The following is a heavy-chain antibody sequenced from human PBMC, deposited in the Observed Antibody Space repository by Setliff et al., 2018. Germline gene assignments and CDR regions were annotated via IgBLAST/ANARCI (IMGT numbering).Heavy chain of an antibody. V-gene: IGHV1-18*01. CDR1: GYTFTDYG. J-gene: IGHJ4*02. CDR2: VSAYTGNA. D-gene: IGHD2-2*01. Sequence: ASVKVSCKASGYTFTDYGITWVRQAPGQGLEWMGWVSAYTGNAYYAHRLQDRVTLTTDTSAKTAYMDLRSLRSDDTAVYYCERLVRYCSTTSCQRTSGDDFWGLGTLVTVPQ. CDR3: ERLVRYCSTTSCQRTSGDDF.